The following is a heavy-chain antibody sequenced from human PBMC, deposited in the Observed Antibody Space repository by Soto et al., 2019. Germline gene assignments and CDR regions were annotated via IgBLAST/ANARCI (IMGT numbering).Heavy chain of an antibody. CDR2: ISWDSGTT. CDR1: GFTVDNYD. Sequence: EVQLVESGGGLVQPGRSLRLSCAASGFTVDNYDMHWVRQAPGKGLEWVSSISWDSGTTDYACSVKGRFIICRNSAKNSLYLQMNRLRAEDTALYYCARSPQYCSSTNCRAYFAYSGQGTRVTVSS. D-gene: IGHD2-2*01. J-gene: IGHJ4*02. V-gene: IGHV3-9*01. CDR3: ARSPQYCSSTNCRAYFAY.